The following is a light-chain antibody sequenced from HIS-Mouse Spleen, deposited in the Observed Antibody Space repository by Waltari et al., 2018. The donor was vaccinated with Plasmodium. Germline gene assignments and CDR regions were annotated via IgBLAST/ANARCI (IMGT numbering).Light chain of an antibody. Sequence: QSALTQPRSVSGSPGQSVTISCTGTSSAVGGYHYVAWYPQHPGKAPKLMIYDVSTRPSGVPDRFSGSKSGNTASLTISGLQAEDEADYYCCSYAGSYTLVFGGGTKLTVL. V-gene: IGLV2-11*01. J-gene: IGLJ2*01. CDR3: CSYAGSYTLV. CDR2: DVS. CDR1: SSAVGGYHY.